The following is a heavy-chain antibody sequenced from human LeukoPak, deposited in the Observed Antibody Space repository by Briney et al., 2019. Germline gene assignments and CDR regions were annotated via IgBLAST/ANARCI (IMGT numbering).Heavy chain of an antibody. CDR2: ISAYNGNT. D-gene: IGHD3-22*01. V-gene: IGHV1-18*01. J-gene: IGHJ4*02. CDR3: ARDTSQYYYDSSGYYAHFIDY. CDR1: GYTFTSYG. Sequence: ASVKVSCKASGYTFTSYGISWARQAPGQGLEWMGWISAYNGNTNYAQKLQGRVTMTTDTSTSTAYMELRSLRSDDTAVYYCARDTSQYYYDSSGYYAHFIDYWGQGTLVTVSS.